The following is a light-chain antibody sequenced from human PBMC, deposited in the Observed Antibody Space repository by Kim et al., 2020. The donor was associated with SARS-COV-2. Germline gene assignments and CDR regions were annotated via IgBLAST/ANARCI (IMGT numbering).Light chain of an antibody. CDR1: F. CDR2: DVS. Sequence: FVSWYQRHPRKAPKLMISDVSTRPSAVSNRFAGPKSGNAASLTISGLQAEAEADYYCSSYTSTSPPYVVFGGGTQLTAL. V-gene: IGLV2-14*04. J-gene: IGLJ2*01. CDR3: SSYTSTSPPYVV.